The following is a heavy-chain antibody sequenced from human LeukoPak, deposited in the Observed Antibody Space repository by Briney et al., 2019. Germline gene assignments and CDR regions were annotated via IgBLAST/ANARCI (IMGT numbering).Heavy chain of an antibody. CDR2: ISSSSSYI. J-gene: IGHJ4*02. CDR3: ARGTAMVTSFPYYFDY. CDR1: GFTFSSYS. V-gene: IGHV3-21*01. Sequence: GGSLRLSCAASGFTFSSYSMNWVRQAPGKGLEWVSSISSSSSYIYYADSVKGRFTISRDNAKNSLYLQMNSLRAEDTAVYYCARGTAMVTSFPYYFDYWGQGTLVTVSS. D-gene: IGHD5-18*01.